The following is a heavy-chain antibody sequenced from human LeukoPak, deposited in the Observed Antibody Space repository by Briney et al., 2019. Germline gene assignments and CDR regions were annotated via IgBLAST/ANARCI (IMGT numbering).Heavy chain of an antibody. CDR3: GKDWKLDY. Sequence: PGGSLRLPCAASGFTFNNYPMSWVRQAPGKGLEWVSAISDNGGDRKYAGSVKGRFTISRDNSKSTLFLQMNSLRVEDTAIYYCGKDWKLDYWGQGALVTVSS. D-gene: IGHD1-1*01. CDR2: ISDNGGDR. V-gene: IGHV3-23*01. J-gene: IGHJ4*02. CDR1: GFTFNNYP.